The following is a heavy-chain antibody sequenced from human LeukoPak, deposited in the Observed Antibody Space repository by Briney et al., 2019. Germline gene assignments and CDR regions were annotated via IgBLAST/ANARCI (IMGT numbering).Heavy chain of an antibody. D-gene: IGHD2-15*01. CDR1: GFTFSSYA. J-gene: IGHJ6*02. CDR3: ARGPNCSGGTCYSNYHYYGMDV. CDR2: ISGGSSYI. V-gene: IGHV3-21*06. Sequence: GRSLRLSCAASGFTFSSYAMNWVRQAPGKGLEWVSSISGGSSYIFYADSMKGRFTISRDNAKNSLYLQMSSLRAEDTAVYYCARGPNCSGGTCYSNYHYYGMDVWGQGTTVTVSS.